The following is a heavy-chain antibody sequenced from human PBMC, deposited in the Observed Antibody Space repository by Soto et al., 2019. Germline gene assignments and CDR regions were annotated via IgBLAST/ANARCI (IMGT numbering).Heavy chain of an antibody. D-gene: IGHD3-22*01. CDR2: ISSSSSYI. V-gene: IGHV3-21*01. Sequence: EVQLVESGGGLVKPGGSLRLSCAASGFTFSSYSMNWVRQAPGKGLEWVSSISSSSSYIYYADSVKGRFTISRDNAKNSLYLQMNSLRAEVTAVYYCARDQYYDSSGYTSFDYWGQGTLVTVSS. CDR3: ARDQYYDSSGYTSFDY. J-gene: IGHJ4*02. CDR1: GFTFSSYS.